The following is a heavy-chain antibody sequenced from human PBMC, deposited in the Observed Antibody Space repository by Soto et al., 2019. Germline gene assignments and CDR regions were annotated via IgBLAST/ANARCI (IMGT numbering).Heavy chain of an antibody. Sequence: GGSLRLSCAASGFTFSDHYMDWVRQAPGKGLEWVGRTRNKANSYTTEYAASVKGRFTISRDDSKNSLYLQMNTLKTEDTAVYYCARVGSSGWHDYWGQGTLVTVSS. CDR2: TRNKANSYTT. J-gene: IGHJ4*02. V-gene: IGHV3-72*01. CDR3: ARVGSSGWHDY. D-gene: IGHD6-19*01. CDR1: GFTFSDHY.